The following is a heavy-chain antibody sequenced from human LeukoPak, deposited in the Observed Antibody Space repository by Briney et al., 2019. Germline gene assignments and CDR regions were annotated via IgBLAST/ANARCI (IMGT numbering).Heavy chain of an antibody. CDR1: GFTFSSYG. CDR3: ASSIYCSSTSCLITGPHAAFDI. J-gene: IGHJ3*02. CDR2: IWYDGSNK. Sequence: GGSLRLSCAASGFTFSSYGMHWVRQAPGKGLEWVAVIWYDGSNKYYADSVKGRFTISRDYAKNSLYLQMNSLRAEDTAVYYCASSIYCSSTSCLITGPHAAFDIWGQGTMVTVSS. D-gene: IGHD2-2*01. V-gene: IGHV3-33*03.